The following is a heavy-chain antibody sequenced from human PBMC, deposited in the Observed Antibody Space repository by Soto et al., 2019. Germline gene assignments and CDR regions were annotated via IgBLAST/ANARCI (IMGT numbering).Heavy chain of an antibody. D-gene: IGHD1-26*01. CDR2: IKSKTDGWTT. Sequence: PGGSLRLSCAASGCTFSNAWMNWVRQAPGKGLEWVGRIKSKTDGWTTDYAAPVKGRFTISRDDSKNTLYLQMNSLKTEDTAVYYCTTDQWELHQIDYWGQGTLVTVSS. CDR3: TTDQWELHQIDY. V-gene: IGHV3-15*07. CDR1: GCTFSNAW. J-gene: IGHJ4*02.